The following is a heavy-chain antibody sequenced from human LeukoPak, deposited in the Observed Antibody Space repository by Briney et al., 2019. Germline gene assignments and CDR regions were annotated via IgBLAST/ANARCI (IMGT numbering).Heavy chain of an antibody. Sequence: GGSLRLSCAASGFTFSSYSMNWVRQAPGKGLEWVSSISSSSSYIYYADSVKGRFTISRDNAKNSLYLQMNSLRAEDTAVYYCARDYAHVVVVAAIDYWGQGTLVTVSS. J-gene: IGHJ4*02. CDR2: ISSSSSYI. D-gene: IGHD2-15*01. CDR1: GFTFSSYS. V-gene: IGHV3-21*01. CDR3: ARDYAHVVVVAAIDY.